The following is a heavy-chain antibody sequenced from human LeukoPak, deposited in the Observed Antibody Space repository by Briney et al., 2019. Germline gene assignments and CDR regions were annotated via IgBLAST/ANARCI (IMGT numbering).Heavy chain of an antibody. Sequence: PGGSLRLSCAASGFTFSSYSMNWVRQAPGKGLEWVSSISSSSSYIYYADSVKGRFTISRDNAKNSLYLQMNSLRAEDTAVYYCARDRRLVAGEDYWGQGTLVTVSS. J-gene: IGHJ4*02. CDR3: ARDRRLVAGEDY. V-gene: IGHV3-21*01. D-gene: IGHD3-10*01. CDR2: ISSSSSYI. CDR1: GFTFSSYS.